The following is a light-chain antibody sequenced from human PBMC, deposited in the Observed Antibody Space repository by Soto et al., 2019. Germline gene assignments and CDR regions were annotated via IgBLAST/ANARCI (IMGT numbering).Light chain of an antibody. CDR2: SDN. J-gene: IGLJ2*01. Sequence: QSVLTQPPSASGTPGQRVTISCSGSNSNIGRNTVNWYQQFPGAAPNLLIHSDNQRPSGVPERFSGSRSGTSASLAISGLQSEDEADYYCSSYTTNSALGVVFGGGTQLTVL. V-gene: IGLV1-44*01. CDR3: SSYTTNSALGVV. CDR1: NSNIGRNT.